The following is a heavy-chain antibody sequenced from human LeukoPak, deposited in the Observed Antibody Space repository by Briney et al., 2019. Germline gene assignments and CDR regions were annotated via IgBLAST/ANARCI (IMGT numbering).Heavy chain of an antibody. CDR3: ARGRDYYYGSGASRSPSNYGMDV. D-gene: IGHD3-10*01. J-gene: IGHJ6*02. CDR1: GYTFTGYY. V-gene: IGHV1-2*02. CDR2: INPNSGGT. Sequence: ASVKVSCKASGYTFTGYYMHWVRQAPGQGLEWMGWINPNSGGTNYAQKFQGRVTMTRDTSKNQFSLKLSSVTAADTAVYYCARGRDYYYGSGASRSPSNYGMDVWGQGTTVTVSS.